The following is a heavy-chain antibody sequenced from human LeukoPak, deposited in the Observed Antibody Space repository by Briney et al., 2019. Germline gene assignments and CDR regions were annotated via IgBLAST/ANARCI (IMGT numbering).Heavy chain of an antibody. CDR2: IYHSGST. CDR1: GGSISSGSYY. Sequence: SQTLSLTCTVSGGSISSGSYYWGWIRQPPGKGLEWIGSIYHSGSTYYNPSLKSRVTISVDTSKNQFSLKLSSVTAADTAVYYCATTCCYSSKPKWDYYYYMDVWGKGTTVTVSS. J-gene: IGHJ6*03. CDR3: ATTCCYSSKPKWDYYYYMDV. V-gene: IGHV4-39*07. D-gene: IGHD2-2*02.